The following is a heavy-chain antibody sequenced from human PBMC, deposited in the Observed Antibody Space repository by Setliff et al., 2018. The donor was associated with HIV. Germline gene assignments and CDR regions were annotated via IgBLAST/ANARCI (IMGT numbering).Heavy chain of an antibody. J-gene: IGHJ4*02. CDR3: AVRVYGPIEY. CDR1: NASFSDYY. D-gene: IGHD4-17*01. V-gene: IGHV4-34*01. Sequence: PSETLSLTCAVYNASFSDYYRGWIRQAPGKGLEWIGEINQSGSTNYNSSLRSRVATSINLSKNQFSLKLTSVTAADTAVYYCAVRVYGPIEYWGQGNQVTVSS. CDR2: INQSGST.